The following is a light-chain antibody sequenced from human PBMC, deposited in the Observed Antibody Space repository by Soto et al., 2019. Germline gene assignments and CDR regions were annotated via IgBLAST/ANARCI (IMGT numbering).Light chain of an antibody. V-gene: IGKV1-33*01. CDR2: DAS. Sequence: DIQMTQSPSSLSASVGDRVTITCQASQDISNYLNWYQQKPGKAPKLLIYDASNLGTGVPSRFSGSGSGTYFTFTISSLQPGDIATYYCQQYNNLPPSITFGQGTRLEIK. CDR1: QDISNY. CDR3: QQYNNLPPSIT. J-gene: IGKJ5*01.